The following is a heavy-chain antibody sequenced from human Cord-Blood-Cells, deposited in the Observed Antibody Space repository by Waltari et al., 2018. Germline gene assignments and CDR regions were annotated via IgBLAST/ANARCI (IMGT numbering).Heavy chain of an antibody. J-gene: IGHJ3*02. Sequence: QVQLQESGPGLVKPSETLSLTCTVSSYSISSGYYWGWIRQPPGKGLEWIGSIYHSGSTDYNPSLKSRVTISVDTSKNQFSLKLSSVTAADTAVYYCARGGNYDFWSGYHDAFDIWGQGTMVTVSS. CDR2: IYHSGST. CDR1: SYSISSGYY. V-gene: IGHV4-38-2*02. D-gene: IGHD3-3*01. CDR3: ARGGNYDFWSGYHDAFDI.